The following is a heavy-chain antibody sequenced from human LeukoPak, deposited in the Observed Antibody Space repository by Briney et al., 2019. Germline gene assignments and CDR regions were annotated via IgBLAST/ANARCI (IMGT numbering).Heavy chain of an antibody. V-gene: IGHV1-69*05. CDR3: ARGAEKHWVYFDF. Sequence: ASVKVSCKASGDAFSNYDVTWVRQAPGQGLEWMGRIIPVFDTAKYAQNFQGRVTMTTDESSSTAYMELYSLRSEDTTVYYCARGAEKHWVYFDFGGQGTLVTVSS. CDR1: GDAFSNYD. CDR2: IIPVFDTA. D-gene: IGHD3-3*02. J-gene: IGHJ4*02.